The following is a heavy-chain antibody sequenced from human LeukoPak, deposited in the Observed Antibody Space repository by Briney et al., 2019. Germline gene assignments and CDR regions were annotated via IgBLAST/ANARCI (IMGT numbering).Heavy chain of an antibody. D-gene: IGHD3-3*01. V-gene: IGHV3-21*01. Sequence: GGSLRLSCAASGFTFSSYSMNWVRQAPGKGLEWVSSISSSSSYIYYADSVKGRFTISRDNAKNSLYLQMNSLRAEDTAVYYCAREGYDFWSGYYSQTPFDYWGQGTLVTVSS. CDR2: ISSSSSYI. J-gene: IGHJ4*02. CDR1: GFTFSSYS. CDR3: AREGYDFWSGYYSQTPFDY.